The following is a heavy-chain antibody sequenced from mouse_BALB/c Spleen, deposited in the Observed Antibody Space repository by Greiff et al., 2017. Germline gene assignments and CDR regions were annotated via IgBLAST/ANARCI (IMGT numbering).Heavy chain of an antibody. Sequence: VQLQHSGPELVKPGASVKMSCKASGYTFTSYVMHWVKQKPGQGLEWIGYINPYNDGTKYNEKFKGKATLTSDKSSSTAYMELSSLTSEDSAVYYCARRELRHYYAMDYWGQGTSVTVSS. CDR1: GYTFTSYV. CDR3: ARRELRHYYAMDY. V-gene: IGHV1-14*01. D-gene: IGHD2-4*01. CDR2: INPYNDGT. J-gene: IGHJ4*01.